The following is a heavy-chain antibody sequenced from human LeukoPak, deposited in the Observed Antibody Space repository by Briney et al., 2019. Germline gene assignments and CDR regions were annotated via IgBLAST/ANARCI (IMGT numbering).Heavy chain of an antibody. V-gene: IGHV1-2*02. CDR2: INPNSGGT. Sequence: ASVKVSCKASGYTFTGYYMHWVRQAPGQGLEWMGWINPNSGGTSYAQKFRGRVTMTRDTSISTAYMELSRLRSDDTAVYYCARSSRLNYYYYYYMDVWGKGTTVTVSS. CDR3: ARSSRLNYYYYYYMDV. J-gene: IGHJ6*03. CDR1: GYTFTGYY. D-gene: IGHD6-13*01.